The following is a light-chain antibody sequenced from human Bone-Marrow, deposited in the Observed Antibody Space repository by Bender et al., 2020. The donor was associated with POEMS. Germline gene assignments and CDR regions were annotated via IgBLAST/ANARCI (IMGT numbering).Light chain of an antibody. V-gene: IGLV2-14*01. CDR2: EVS. Sequence: QSALTQPASVSGSPGQSITISCTGTSSDVGGYDYVSWYQQHPGKAPKLMIYEVSYRPSGVSNRFSGSKSGNTASLTISGLQTDDEADYYCTSYTSRRTVLFGGGTKVTVL. CDR3: TSYTSRRTVL. CDR1: SSDVGGYDY. J-gene: IGLJ2*01.